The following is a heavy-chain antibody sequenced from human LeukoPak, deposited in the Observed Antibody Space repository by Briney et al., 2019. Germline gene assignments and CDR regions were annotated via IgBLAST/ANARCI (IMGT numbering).Heavy chain of an antibody. CDR3: VREGGWDSGSYSAY. CDR1: GFTFSTYN. CDR2: IRSSGDIM. J-gene: IGHJ4*02. V-gene: IGHV3-48*01. D-gene: IGHD3-10*01. Sequence: GGSLRLSCAASGFTFSTYNMNWVRQAPGKGLEWISFIRSSGDIMYYADSVKGRFTISRDNAKTSVYLQMNSLRAGDTAVYYCVREGGWDSGSYSAYWGQGTLVTVSS.